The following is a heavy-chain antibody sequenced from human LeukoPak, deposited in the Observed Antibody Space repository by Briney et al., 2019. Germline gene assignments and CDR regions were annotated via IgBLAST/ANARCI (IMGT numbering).Heavy chain of an antibody. V-gene: IGHV3-21*01. J-gene: IGHJ4*02. Sequence: GSLRLSCAASGFTFSSYSMNWVRQAPGKGLEWVSSISSSSSYIYYADSVKGRFTISRDNAKNSLYLQMNSLRAEDTAVYYCARDPTTYYDILTGSLADFDYWGQGTLVTVSS. CDR1: GFTFSSYS. D-gene: IGHD3-9*01. CDR2: ISSSSSYI. CDR3: ARDPTTYYDILTGSLADFDY.